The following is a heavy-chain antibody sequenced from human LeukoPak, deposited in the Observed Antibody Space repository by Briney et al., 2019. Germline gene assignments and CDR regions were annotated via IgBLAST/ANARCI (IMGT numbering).Heavy chain of an antibody. CDR1: GYTFTSYG. CDR2: ISAYNGNT. CDR3: AGSMVRGLYYYYMDV. V-gene: IGHV1-18*01. D-gene: IGHD3-10*01. J-gene: IGHJ6*03. Sequence: ASVEVSCKASGYTFTSYGISWVRQAPGQGLEWMGWISAYNGNTNYAQKLQGRVTMTTDASTSTAYMELRSLRSDDTAVYYCAGSMVRGLYYYYMDVWGKGTTVTVSS.